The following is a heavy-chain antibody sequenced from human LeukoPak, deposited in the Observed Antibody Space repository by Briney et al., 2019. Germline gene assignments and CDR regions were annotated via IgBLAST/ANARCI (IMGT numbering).Heavy chain of an antibody. J-gene: IGHJ6*02. D-gene: IGHD6-13*01. V-gene: IGHV4-39*07. CDR1: GGSISSSSYY. CDR2: IYYSGST. Sequence: KTSETLSLTCTVSGGSISSSSYYWGWSRQPPGKGLEWIGSIYYSGSTYYNPSLKSRVTISVDTSKNQFSLKLSSVTAADTAVYYCARDVSGYSSTASVHYGMDVWGQGTTVTVSS. CDR3: ARDVSGYSSTASVHYGMDV.